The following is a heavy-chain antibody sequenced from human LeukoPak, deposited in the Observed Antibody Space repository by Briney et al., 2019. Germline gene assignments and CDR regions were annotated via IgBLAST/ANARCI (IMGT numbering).Heavy chain of an antibody. J-gene: IGHJ5*02. CDR1: GFTFSSYA. CDR3: AKGGIAVAGTTLYNWFDP. CDR2: ISGSGGST. D-gene: IGHD6-19*01. Sequence: GGSLRLSCAASGFTFSSYAMSWVRQAPGKGLEWVSAISGSGGSTYYADSVKGRFAISRDNSKNTLYLQMNSLRAEDTVVYYCAKGGIAVAGTTLYNWFDPWGQGTLVTVSP. V-gene: IGHV3-23*01.